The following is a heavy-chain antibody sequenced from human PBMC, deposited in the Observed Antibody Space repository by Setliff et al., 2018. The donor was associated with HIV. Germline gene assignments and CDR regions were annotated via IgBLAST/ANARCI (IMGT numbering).Heavy chain of an antibody. CDR1: GGTFSSYA. J-gene: IGHJ4*03. CDR2: IIPIFGTA. V-gene: IGHV1-69*05. D-gene: IGHD5-18*01. CDR3: ARGGIVGYSYGSGAFDN. Sequence: SVKVSCKASGGTFSSYAISWVRQAPGQGLEGMGGIIPIFGTANYAQKFQGRVTITTDESTSTAYMELSSLRSEDTAVYYCARGGIVGYSYGSGAFDNWGQGTLVTVSS.